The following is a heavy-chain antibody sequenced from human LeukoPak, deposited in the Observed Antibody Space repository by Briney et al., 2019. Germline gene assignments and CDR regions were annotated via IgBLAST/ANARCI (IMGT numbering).Heavy chain of an antibody. CDR3: ASGNSRGFDP. CDR1: GGSISSGGYS. J-gene: IGHJ5*02. CDR2: IYHSGST. D-gene: IGHD6-13*01. Sequence: SENLSLTCAVSGGSISSGGYSWSWIRQPPGKGLEWIGYIYHSGSTYYNPSLKSRVTISVDTSKNQFSLKLSSVTAADTAVYYCASGNSRGFDPWGQGTLVTVSS. V-gene: IGHV4-30-2*02.